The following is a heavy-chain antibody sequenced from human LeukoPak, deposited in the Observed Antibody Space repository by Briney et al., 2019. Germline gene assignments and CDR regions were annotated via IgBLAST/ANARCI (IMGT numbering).Heavy chain of an antibody. J-gene: IGHJ4*02. CDR3: ARDIGGVRGAQYYFDY. Sequence: GASVKVSCKASGHTFTSYYMHWVRQAPGQGLEWMGIINPSGGSTSYAQKFQGRVTMTRDTSTSTVYMELSSLRSEDTAVYYCARDIGGVRGAQYYFDYWGQGTLVTVSS. CDR1: GHTFTSYY. D-gene: IGHD3-16*01. CDR2: INPSGGST. V-gene: IGHV1-46*01.